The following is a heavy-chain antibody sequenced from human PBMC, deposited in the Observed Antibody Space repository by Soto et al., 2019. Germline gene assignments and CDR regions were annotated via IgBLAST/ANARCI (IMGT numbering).Heavy chain of an antibody. CDR1: GYAFIDYY. CDR2: IGPWSGST. CDR3: ARGPHYGPAYGLDV. V-gene: IGHV1-2*02. J-gene: IGHJ6*02. Sequence: AAVKVSCRADGYAFIDYYICCGRQDPEQGRPWLAGIGPWSGSTNFTQWFEGRVSMTVDRSITTAYMELRMLKSDDTAVYYCARGPHYGPAYGLDVWGQGTTVTVSS. D-gene: IGHD3-10*01.